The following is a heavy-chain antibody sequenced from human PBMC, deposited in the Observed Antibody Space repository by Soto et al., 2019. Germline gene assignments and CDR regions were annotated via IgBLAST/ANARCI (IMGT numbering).Heavy chain of an antibody. V-gene: IGHV1-8*01. J-gene: IGHJ4*02. CDR1: GYTFTSYD. Sequence: QVQLVQSAAEVKKPGASVKVSCKASGYTFTSYDINWVRQATGQGLEWMRWMNTNRGNTGHAQKFKGRVTMTRNNSIRTACMELSSMGSEDTAVYYGAREANGGSSDCWGQATVVTVSS. CDR3: AREANGGSSDC. CDR2: MNTNRGNT. D-gene: IGHD1-26*01.